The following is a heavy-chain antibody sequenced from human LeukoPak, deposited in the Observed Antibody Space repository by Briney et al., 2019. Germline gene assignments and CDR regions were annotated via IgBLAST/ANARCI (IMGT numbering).Heavy chain of an antibody. D-gene: IGHD6-13*01. CDR3: AREGTAATATSNWFDP. CDR2: IYPADSDT. V-gene: IGHV5-51*01. Sequence: GESLKISCKASGYTFTAYWIAWERQMPGKGLEWMGIIYPADSDTRYSPSFQGQVTISADESRSTAYLQWSSLKASDTATYYCAREGTAATATSNWFDPWGQGTLVTVSS. J-gene: IGHJ5*02. CDR1: GYTFTAYW.